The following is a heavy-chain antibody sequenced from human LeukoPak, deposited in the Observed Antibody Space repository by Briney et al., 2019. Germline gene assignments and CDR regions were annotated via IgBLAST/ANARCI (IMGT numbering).Heavy chain of an antibody. D-gene: IGHD3-10*01. Sequence: GESLKISCKGSGYSFSSYWIGWVRQMPGKGLEWMGIIYPGDSETIYSSSFQGQVTISVDKSISTAYLQWSSLKASDIAMYYCARLGSHGSGSYYKRTYMDVWGKGTTVTISS. J-gene: IGHJ6*03. CDR3: ARLGSHGSGSYYKRTYMDV. CDR2: IYPGDSET. CDR1: GYSFSSYW. V-gene: IGHV5-51*01.